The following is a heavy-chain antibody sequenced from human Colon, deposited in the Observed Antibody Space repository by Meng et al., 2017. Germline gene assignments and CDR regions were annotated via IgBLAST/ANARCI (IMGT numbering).Heavy chain of an antibody. CDR1: GASIRGGGYY. Sequence: QGQMQESGPGRVKPSETLSLTCSVSGASIRGGGYYWSWIRQAPGKGLDLIGYIYYSENTYYKPSLQSRAIISVDTSKNEFSLRLSSVSAADTAVYYCARRYGSGTYPFDFWGQGILVTVS. CDR2: IYYSENT. J-gene: IGHJ4*02. V-gene: IGHV4-31*03. CDR3: ARRYGSGTYPFDF. D-gene: IGHD3-10*01.